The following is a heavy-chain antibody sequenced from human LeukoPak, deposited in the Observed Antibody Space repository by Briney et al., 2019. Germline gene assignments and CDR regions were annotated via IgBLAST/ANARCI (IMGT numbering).Heavy chain of an antibody. D-gene: IGHD3-22*01. Sequence: PGGSLRLSCAASGFTFSSYSMNWVRQAPGKGLEWVSYISSSSSTIYYADSVKGRFTISRDNAKNSLYPQMNSLRAEDTAVYYCAKDRYYYDSSGLDYRGQGTLVTVSS. CDR2: ISSSSSTI. J-gene: IGHJ4*02. CDR1: GFTFSSYS. V-gene: IGHV3-48*04. CDR3: AKDRYYYDSSGLDY.